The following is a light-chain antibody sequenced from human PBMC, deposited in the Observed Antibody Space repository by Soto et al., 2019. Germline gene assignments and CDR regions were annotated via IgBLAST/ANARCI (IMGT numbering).Light chain of an antibody. CDR3: QQYGSSPIT. Sequence: EIVLTQSPATLSLSPWEIATLSCRASQSVSSYLAWYQQKPGQAPRPLIYGASSRATGIPDRFSGSGSGTDFTLTISRLEPEDFAVYYCQQYGSSPITFGQGTRLEIK. CDR1: QSVSSY. V-gene: IGKV3-20*01. CDR2: GAS. J-gene: IGKJ5*01.